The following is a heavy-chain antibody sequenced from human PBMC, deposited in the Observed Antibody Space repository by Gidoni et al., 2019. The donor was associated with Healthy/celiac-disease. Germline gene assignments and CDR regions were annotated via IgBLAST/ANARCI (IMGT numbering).Heavy chain of an antibody. D-gene: IGHD3-16*02. CDR3: AKDYYDYIWGSYRRNWFDP. J-gene: IGHJ5*02. CDR2: ISYDGSNK. Sequence: QVQLVESGGGVVQPGRSLRLSCAASGFTFSSSGLHWVRQAPGKGLEWVAVISYDGSNKYYADSVKGRFTISRDNSKNTLYLQMNSLRAEDTAVYYCAKDYYDYIWGSYRRNWFDPWGQGTLVTVSS. V-gene: IGHV3-30*18. CDR1: GFTFSSSG.